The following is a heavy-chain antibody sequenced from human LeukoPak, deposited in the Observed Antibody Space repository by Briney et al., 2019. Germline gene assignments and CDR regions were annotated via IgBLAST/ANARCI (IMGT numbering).Heavy chain of an antibody. V-gene: IGHV3-23*01. CDR3: AKEEDYGSGSYLDY. CDR2: ISGSGGST. J-gene: IGHJ4*02. CDR1: GFTFSSYA. Sequence: GGSLRLSCAASGFTFSSYAMSWVRQAPGKGLEWVPAISGSGGSTYYADSVKGRFTISRDNSKNTLYLQMNSLRAEDTAVYYCAKEEDYGSGSYLDYWGQGTLVTVSS. D-gene: IGHD3-10*01.